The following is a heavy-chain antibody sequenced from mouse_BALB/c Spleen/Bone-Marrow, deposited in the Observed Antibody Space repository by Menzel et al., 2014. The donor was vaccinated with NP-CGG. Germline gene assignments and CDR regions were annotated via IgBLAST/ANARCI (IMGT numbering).Heavy chain of an antibody. Sequence: EVHLVESGAELVKPGASVKLSRTASGFNIKDTYMHWVKQRPEQGLEWIGRIDPANGNTKYDPKFQGKATITADTSSNTAYLQLSSLTSEDTAVYYCARSYGSSPFDYWGQGTTLTVSS. J-gene: IGHJ2*01. V-gene: IGHV14-3*02. CDR1: GFNIKDTY. CDR2: IDPANGNT. D-gene: IGHD1-1*01. CDR3: ARSYGSSPFDY.